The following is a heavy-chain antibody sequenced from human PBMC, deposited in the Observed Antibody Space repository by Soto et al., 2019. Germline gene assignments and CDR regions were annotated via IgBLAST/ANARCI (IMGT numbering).Heavy chain of an antibody. V-gene: IGHV4-39*01. CDR2: IYYSGST. CDR3: ANLPLGGDYEEGMDV. Sequence: SETLSLTCTVSGGSISSSSYYWGWIRQPPGKGLEWIGGIYYSGSTYYNPSLKSRVTISVDTSKNQFSLKLSSVTAADTAVYYCANLPLGGDYEEGMDVWGQGTTVTVSS. D-gene: IGHD4-17*01. J-gene: IGHJ6*02. CDR1: GGSISSSSYY.